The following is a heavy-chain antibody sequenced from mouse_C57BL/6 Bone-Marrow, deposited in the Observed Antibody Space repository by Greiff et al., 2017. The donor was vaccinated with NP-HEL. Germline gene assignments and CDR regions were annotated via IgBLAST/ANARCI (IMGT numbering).Heavy chain of an antibody. CDR3: ADPQGY. CDR2: IDPSDSYT. J-gene: IGHJ2*01. Sequence: QVQLQQSGAELVKPGASVKLSCKASGYTFTSYWMQWVKQRPGQGLEWIGEIDPSDSYTNYNQKFKGKATLTVDTSSSTAYMQLSSLTSEDSAVYYCADPQGYWGQGTTLTVSS. CDR1: GYTFTSYW. V-gene: IGHV1-50*01.